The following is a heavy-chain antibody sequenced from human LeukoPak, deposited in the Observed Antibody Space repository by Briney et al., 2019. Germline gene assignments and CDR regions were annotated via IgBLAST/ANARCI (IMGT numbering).Heavy chain of an antibody. J-gene: IGHJ4*02. CDR2: ISAGSDSI. D-gene: IGHD3-22*01. Sequence: GGSLRLSCAASGFTFSDYSLNWIRQAPGKGLEWVSYISAGSDSIFYADSVKGRFTISSDNAKNSLYLQMNSLRTEDTALYYCAKRSYDSRGPTDWGQGTLVTVSS. CDR3: AKRSYDSRGPTD. V-gene: IGHV3-48*01. CDR1: GFTFSDYS.